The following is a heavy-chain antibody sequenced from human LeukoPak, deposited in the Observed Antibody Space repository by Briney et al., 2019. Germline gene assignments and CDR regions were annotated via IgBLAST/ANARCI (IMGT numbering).Heavy chain of an antibody. CDR3: ARVPPCTSGSCFDY. CDR2: ISSSSSTI. D-gene: IGHD1-26*01. CDR1: GFTFSRYT. J-gene: IGHJ4*02. Sequence: GGSLRLSCAGSGFTFSRYTFNWVRQAPGKGLEWVSYISSSSSTIYYADSVKGRFTISRDNAKNSLYLQMNSLRAEDTAVYYCARVPPCTSGSCFDYWGQGTLVTVSS. V-gene: IGHV3-48*04.